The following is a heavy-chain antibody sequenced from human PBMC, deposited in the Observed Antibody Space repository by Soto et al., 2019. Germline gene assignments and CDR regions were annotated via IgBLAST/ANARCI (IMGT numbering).Heavy chain of an antibody. Sequence: GGSLRLSCAASGFTFSSYAMSWVRQAPGKGLEWVSAISGSGGSTYYADSVKGRFTISRDNSKNTLYPQMNSLRAEDTAVYYCAKGIAVAGYFDYWGQGTLVTSPQ. J-gene: IGHJ4*02. D-gene: IGHD6-19*01. CDR3: AKGIAVAGYFDY. CDR2: ISGSGGST. V-gene: IGHV3-23*01. CDR1: GFTFSSYA.